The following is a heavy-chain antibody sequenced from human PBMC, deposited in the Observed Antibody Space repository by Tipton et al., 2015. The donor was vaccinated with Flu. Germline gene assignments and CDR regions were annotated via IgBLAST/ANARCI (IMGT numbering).Heavy chain of an antibody. D-gene: IGHD2-2*01. CDR2: ISSSGSPI. CDR1: GVSFSDYY. V-gene: IGHV3-11*01. CDR3: AGRYCSSISCQVVGAFDI. Sequence: SLRLSCAASGVSFSDYYINWIRQAPGKGLEWVSYISSSGSPIYYADSVKGRFTISRDNAKNSVDLQMNSLRGDDTAVYYCAGRYCSSISCQVVGAFDIWGQGTMVTVSS. J-gene: IGHJ3*02.